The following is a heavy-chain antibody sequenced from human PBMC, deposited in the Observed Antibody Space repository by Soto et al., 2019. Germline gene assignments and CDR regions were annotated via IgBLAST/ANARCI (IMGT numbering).Heavy chain of an antibody. CDR1: GFRFSDLY. CDR2: ISGDGTTI. CDR3: ASDPYYYASGF. Sequence: LRLYCAASGFRFSDLYMTWIRQAPGKGLEWVSKISGDGTTIYYADSVTGRFTVSRDNARNSVYLQMNSLRAEDTAVYYCASDPYYYASGFGGQGTLVTVST. D-gene: IGHD3-10*01. J-gene: IGHJ4*02. V-gene: IGHV3-11*01.